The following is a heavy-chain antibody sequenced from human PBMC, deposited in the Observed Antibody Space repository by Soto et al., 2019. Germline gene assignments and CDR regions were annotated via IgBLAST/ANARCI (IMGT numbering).Heavy chain of an antibody. Sequence: QVRLVQSGAEVKEPGDSVRVSCEASGYTFTAYHIHWVRQAPGQGLEWMGWINPKFGDTGYAQDFQGRFTMTSDMSISTVYMELIRLTSDDTAIYYCARNMDYYYGRGSGNGHGVWGQGTTVTVFS. J-gene: IGHJ6*02. CDR1: GYTFTAYH. V-gene: IGHV1-2*02. CDR2: INPKFGDT. CDR3: ARNMDYYYGRGSGNGHGV. D-gene: IGHD3-10*02.